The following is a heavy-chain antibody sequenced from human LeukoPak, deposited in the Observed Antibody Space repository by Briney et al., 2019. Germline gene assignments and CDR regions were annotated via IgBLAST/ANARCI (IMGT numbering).Heavy chain of an antibody. CDR2: ISVYNGNT. J-gene: IGHJ4*02. Sequence: VASVKVSCKASGYTFTSYSITWVRQAPGQGLEWMGWISVYNGNTNYAQKLQGRVTMTTDTSTSTAYMELRSLRSDDTAMYYCASDRMDTGTYFDYWGQGTLVTVSS. CDR3: ASDRMDTGTYFDY. CDR1: GYTFTSYS. D-gene: IGHD5-18*01. V-gene: IGHV1-18*01.